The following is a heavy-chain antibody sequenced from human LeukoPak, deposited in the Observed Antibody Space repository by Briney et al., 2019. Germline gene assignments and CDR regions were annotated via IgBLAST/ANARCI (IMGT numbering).Heavy chain of an antibody. CDR2: IYYSGST. V-gene: IGHV4-39*01. J-gene: IGHJ3*02. CDR1: GGSISSSSYY. D-gene: IGHD3-3*01. Sequence: PSETLSLTCTVSGGSISSSSYYWGWIRQPPGKGLEWIGSIYYSGSTYYNPSLKSRVTISVDTSKNQFSLKLSSVTAADTAVYYCVGIWVTTTIFGVVTAGDAFDIWGQGTMVTVSS. CDR3: VGIWVTTTIFGVVTAGDAFDI.